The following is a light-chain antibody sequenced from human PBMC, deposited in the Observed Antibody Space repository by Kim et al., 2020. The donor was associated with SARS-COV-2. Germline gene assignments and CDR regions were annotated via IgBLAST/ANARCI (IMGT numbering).Light chain of an antibody. Sequence: PGERVTLSCRASQSVSSCYLTWYQQKPGQATRLLIYGASTRATGIPARFSGSGSGTDFTLTISSLQPEDFAVYYCQQDYNAFGQGTKLEI. CDR2: GAS. CDR3: QQDYNA. J-gene: IGKJ2*01. CDR1: QSVSSCY. V-gene: IGKV3D-7*01.